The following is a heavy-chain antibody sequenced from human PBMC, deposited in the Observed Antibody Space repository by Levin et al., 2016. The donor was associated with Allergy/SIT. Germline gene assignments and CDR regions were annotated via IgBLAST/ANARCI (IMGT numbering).Heavy chain of an antibody. Sequence: GGSLRLSCAASGFAMANYYMTWVRQAPGKGLEWVCSFSGGTPETFYADSVKGRFTVARDNGRNSFSLHMDSLKAGDTAVYYCARAVYTSRSFRLDIWGQGTTVNVSS. J-gene: IGHJ6*02. V-gene: IGHV3-11*03. D-gene: IGHD3-16*01. CDR2: FSGGTP. CDR3: ARAVYTSRSFRLDI. CDR1: GFAMANYY.